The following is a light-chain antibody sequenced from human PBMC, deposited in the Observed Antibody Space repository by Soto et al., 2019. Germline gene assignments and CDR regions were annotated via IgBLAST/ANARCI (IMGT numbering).Light chain of an antibody. J-gene: IGLJ2*01. Sequence: QSALTQPPSASGSPAQSVTISCTGTSSDVGGYNSVSWYQQNPGKAPKFMIYEASKGPSGVPDRFSGPKCGNTASLTVSGVQAGDEADCYCNSYAGSNDVIFGGGTKLTVL. CDR1: SSDVGGYNS. CDR2: EAS. CDR3: NSYAGSNDVI. V-gene: IGLV2-8*01.